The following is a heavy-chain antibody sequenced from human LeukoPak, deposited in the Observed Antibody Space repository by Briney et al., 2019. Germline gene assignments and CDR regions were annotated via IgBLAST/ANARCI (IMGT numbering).Heavy chain of an antibody. CDR3: ARSLKVSAALDVFDI. Sequence: TGGSLRLSCAASEFTFSSHSMNWVRQAPGKGLEWVSSISRSGGSIYYADSLKGRFTISRDNAKNSLHLQMNSLRAEDTAVYFCARSLKVSAALDVFDIWGQGTMVTVSS. CDR2: ISRSGGSI. V-gene: IGHV3-21*01. J-gene: IGHJ3*02. CDR1: EFTFSSHS. D-gene: IGHD2-2*01.